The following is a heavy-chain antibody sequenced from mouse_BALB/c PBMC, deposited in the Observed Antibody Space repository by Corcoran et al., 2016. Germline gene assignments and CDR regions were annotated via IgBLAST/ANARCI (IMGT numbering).Heavy chain of an antibody. Sequence: QIQLVQSGPELKKPGETVKTSCKASGYTFTNYGMNWVKQAPGKGLKWMGWINTYTGEPTYADDFKGRFAFSLETSASTAYLQINNLKNEDMATYFCARGSSGYDYWGQGTTLTVSS. CDR3: ARGSSGYDY. V-gene: IGHV9-1*02. CDR2: INTYTGEP. CDR1: GYTFTNYG. J-gene: IGHJ2*01. D-gene: IGHD3-1*01.